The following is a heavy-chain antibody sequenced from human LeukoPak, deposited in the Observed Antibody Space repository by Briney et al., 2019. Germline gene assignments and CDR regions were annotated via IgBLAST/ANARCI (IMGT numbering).Heavy chain of an antibody. CDR1: SYTFYY. CDR2: ISPNSGGT. J-gene: IGHJ4*02. Sequence: ASEKVSCKASSYTFYYMHWVRQAPGQGLEWMGWISPNSGGTNYAQKFQGRVTLTRDTSISTVYMELSSLRSDDTAVYYCARGRYLRYFDWEFDYWGQGTLVTVSS. CDR3: ARGRYLRYFDWEFDY. D-gene: IGHD3-9*01. V-gene: IGHV1-2*02.